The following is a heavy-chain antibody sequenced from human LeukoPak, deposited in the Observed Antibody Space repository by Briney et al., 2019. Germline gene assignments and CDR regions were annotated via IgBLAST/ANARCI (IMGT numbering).Heavy chain of an antibody. V-gene: IGHV3-23*01. Sequence: GGSLRLSCAASGFTFSSYAMSWVRQAPGKGLEWVSAISGSGGSTYYADSVKGRFTISRDNSKNTLYLQMNSLRAEDTAVYYCARDIGYCSGGSCYDFDYWGQGTLVTVSS. CDR1: GFTFSSYA. D-gene: IGHD2-15*01. CDR2: ISGSGGST. J-gene: IGHJ4*02. CDR3: ARDIGYCSGGSCYDFDY.